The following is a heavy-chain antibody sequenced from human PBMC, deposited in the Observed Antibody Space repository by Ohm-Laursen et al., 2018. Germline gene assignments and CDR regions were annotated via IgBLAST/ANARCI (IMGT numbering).Heavy chain of an antibody. D-gene: IGHD3-22*01. J-gene: IGHJ4*02. CDR1: GFTFRNYA. CDR3: AKDDREAFDY. Sequence: SLRLSCAASGFTFRNYAMSWVRQTPGKGLEWVSVIHSGGNTYYVDSVKGRFTISRDNSKNTLYLQMNSLRAEDTAVYYCAKDDREAFDYWGQGTLVTVSS. CDR2: IHSGGNT. V-gene: IGHV3-23*03.